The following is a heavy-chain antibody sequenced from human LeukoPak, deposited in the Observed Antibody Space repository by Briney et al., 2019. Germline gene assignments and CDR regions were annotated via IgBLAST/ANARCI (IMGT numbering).Heavy chain of an antibody. CDR2: IYFSGST. D-gene: IGHD3-22*01. J-gene: IGHJ4*02. Sequence: SQTLSLTCTVSGGSISTYFWSWIRQPPGKGLEWIGHIYFSGSTNYNPSLESRVTISVDTSKNQFSLTLSSVTAADTAVYYCARHKSSGSYPLDYWGQGILVTVSS. CDR3: ARHKSSGSYPLDY. CDR1: GGSISTYF. V-gene: IGHV4-59*08.